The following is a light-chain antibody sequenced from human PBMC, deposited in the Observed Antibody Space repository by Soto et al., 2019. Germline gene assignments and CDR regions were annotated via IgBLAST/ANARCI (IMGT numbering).Light chain of an antibody. Sequence: AQPASLAGSPRQSITLPCPGNTCDVGSYNLVSWYQQHPGKAPKLMIYEVSKRPSGVSNRFSGSKSGNTASLTISGLQAEDESDYYCCSYAGSSYVFGTGTKVTVL. V-gene: IGLV2-23*02. CDR2: EVS. J-gene: IGLJ1*01. CDR3: CSYAGSSYV. CDR1: TCDVGSYNL.